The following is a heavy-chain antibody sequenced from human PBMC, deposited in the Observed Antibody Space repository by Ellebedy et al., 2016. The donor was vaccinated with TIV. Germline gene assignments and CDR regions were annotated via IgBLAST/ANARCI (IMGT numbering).Heavy chain of an antibody. CDR2: IYPGDSDT. Sequence: ASVKVSCKGSGYSFTSYWIGWVRQLPGKGLEWMGIIYPGDSDTRYSPSFQGQVTISADKSISTAYLQWSSLKASDTAMYYYASPVRGVIGAFDIWGQGTMVTVSS. CDR1: GYSFTSYW. J-gene: IGHJ3*02. D-gene: IGHD3-10*01. V-gene: IGHV5-51*01. CDR3: ASPVRGVIGAFDI.